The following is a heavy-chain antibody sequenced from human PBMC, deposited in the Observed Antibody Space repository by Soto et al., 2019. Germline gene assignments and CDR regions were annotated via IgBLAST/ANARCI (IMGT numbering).Heavy chain of an antibody. CDR2: TYYRSKWYN. J-gene: IGHJ4*02. CDR1: GDSVSSNTAA. D-gene: IGHD5-12*01. CDR3: ARDIVYSGNDYPLDY. Sequence: LSQTLSLTCVISGDSVSSNTAAWNWIRQSPSRGLEWLGRTYYRSKWYNDYAVSVKSRITINPDTSKNQFSLQLNSVTPEDTAVYYCARDIVYSGNDYPLDYWGQGALVTVSS. V-gene: IGHV6-1*01.